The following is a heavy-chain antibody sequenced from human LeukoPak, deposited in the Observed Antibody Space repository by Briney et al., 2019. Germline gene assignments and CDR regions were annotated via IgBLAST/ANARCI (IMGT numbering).Heavy chain of an antibody. CDR3: ARDQYCSGNSCYRREFDY. D-gene: IGHD2-2*01. CDR1: GYTFTSYD. Sequence: ASVNVSCKASGYTFTSYDINWVRQATGQGLEWMGWMNPNSGNTGYAQKFQGRVTITRNTSISTAYMELSSLRSEDTAVYYCARDQYCSGNSCYRREFDYWGQGTLVTVSS. V-gene: IGHV1-8*03. J-gene: IGHJ4*02. CDR2: MNPNSGNT.